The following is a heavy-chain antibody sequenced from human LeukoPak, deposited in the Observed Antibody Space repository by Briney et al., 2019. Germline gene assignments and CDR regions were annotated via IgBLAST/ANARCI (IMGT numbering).Heavy chain of an antibody. CDR1: GGSIRNSSFY. CDR3: ATQSRDYYDSGSYYNWFDP. V-gene: IGHV4-39*01. J-gene: IGHJ5*02. D-gene: IGHD3-10*01. CDR2: IYYSGST. Sequence: PSETLSLTCTVSGGSIRNSSFYWGWIRQPPGKGLEWIGSIYYSGSTYYNPSLKTRVTTSVDTSKNQFSLKLSSVTATDTAMYFCATQSRDYYDSGSYYNWFDPWGQGTLVTVSS.